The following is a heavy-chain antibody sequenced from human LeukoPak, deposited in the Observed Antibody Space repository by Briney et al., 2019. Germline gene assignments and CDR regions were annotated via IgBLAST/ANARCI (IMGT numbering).Heavy chain of an antibody. CDR1: GGTFISYA. CDR2: IIPIFGIA. D-gene: IGHD4-17*01. CDR3: ARGSYGDYYSVYFDY. V-gene: IGHV1-69*10. Sequence: SVTVSFKSSGGTFISYAINWVRQAPGKGLEWMGRIIPIFGIANYAQKFQGRVTITADKSTSTAYMELSSLRSEDTAVYYCARGSYGDYYSVYFDYWGQGTLVTVSS. J-gene: IGHJ4*02.